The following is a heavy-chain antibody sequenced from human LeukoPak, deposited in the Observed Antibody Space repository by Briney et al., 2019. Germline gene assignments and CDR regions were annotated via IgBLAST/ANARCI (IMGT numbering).Heavy chain of an antibody. CDR3: ARGVAAAGTVPDYYYYGMDV. J-gene: IGHJ6*02. V-gene: IGHV4-34*01. CDR2: INHSGST. D-gene: IGHD6-13*01. Sequence: SETLSLTCAVYGGSFSGYYWSWIRQPPGKGLEWIGEINHSGSTNYNPSLKSRVTISVDTSKNQFSLKLSSVTAADTAVYYCARGVAAAGTVPDYYYYGMDVWGQGTTVTVSS. CDR1: GGSFSGYY.